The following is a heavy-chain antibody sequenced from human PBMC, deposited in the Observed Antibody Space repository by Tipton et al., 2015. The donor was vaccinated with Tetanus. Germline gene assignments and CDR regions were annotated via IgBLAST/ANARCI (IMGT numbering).Heavy chain of an antibody. D-gene: IGHD3-3*01. J-gene: IGHJ4*02. Sequence: TLSLTCTVSGGSISSSSYYWGWIRQPPGKGLEWIGSIYYSGSTYYNPSLKSRVTISVDTSKNQFSLKLSSVTAADTAVYYCAIYDFWSGPIYWGQGTLVTVSS. V-gene: IGHV4-39*01. CDR1: GGSISSSSYY. CDR3: AIYDFWSGPIY. CDR2: IYYSGST.